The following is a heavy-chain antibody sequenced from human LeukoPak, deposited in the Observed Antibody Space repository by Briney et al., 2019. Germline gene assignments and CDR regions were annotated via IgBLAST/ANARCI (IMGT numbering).Heavy chain of an antibody. CDR3: ARDPGIAAAVDAFDI. J-gene: IGHJ3*02. Sequence: GGSLRLSCAASGFTVSSNYMSWVRRAPGKGLEWVSVIYSGGSTYYADSVKGRFTISRDNSKNTLYLQMNSLRAEDTAVYYCARDPGIAAAVDAFDIWGQGTMVTVSS. V-gene: IGHV3-66*01. D-gene: IGHD6-13*01. CDR1: GFTVSSNY. CDR2: IYSGGST.